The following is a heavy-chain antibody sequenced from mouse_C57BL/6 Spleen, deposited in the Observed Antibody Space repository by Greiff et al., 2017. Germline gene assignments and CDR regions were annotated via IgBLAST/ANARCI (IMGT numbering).Heavy chain of an antibody. CDR2: IRNKANNHAT. D-gene: IGHD2-4*01. CDR1: GFTFSDAW. CDR3: TRRRDDYRRGLFAY. Sequence: EVKVEESGGGLVQPGGSMKLSCAASGFTFSDAWMDWVRQSPEKGLEWVAEIRNKANNHATYYAESVKGRFTISRDDSKSRVYLQMNSLRAEDTGIYYCTRRRDDYRRGLFAYWGQGTLVTVSA. J-gene: IGHJ3*01. V-gene: IGHV6-6*01.